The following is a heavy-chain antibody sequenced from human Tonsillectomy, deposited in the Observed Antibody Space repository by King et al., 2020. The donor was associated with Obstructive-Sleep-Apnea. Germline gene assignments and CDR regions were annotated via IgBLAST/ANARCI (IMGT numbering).Heavy chain of an antibody. CDR1: GGSFSGYY. D-gene: IGHD2-2*01. Sequence: VQLQQWGAGLLKPSETLSLTCAVYGGSFSGYYWSWIRQPPGKGLEWIAEINHSGDTNYNPSLKSRLTISKDTSKKQFSLKLNSVTAADTAVYYCASDPDCFSSSCDESVFDYWGQGTLVTVSS. CDR3: ASDPDCFSSSCDESVFDY. J-gene: IGHJ4*02. CDR2: INHSGDT. V-gene: IGHV4-34*01.